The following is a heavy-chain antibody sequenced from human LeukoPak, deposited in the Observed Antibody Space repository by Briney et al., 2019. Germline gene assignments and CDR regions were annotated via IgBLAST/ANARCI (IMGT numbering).Heavy chain of an antibody. J-gene: IGHJ6*03. D-gene: IGHD3-16*01. Sequence: GGSLRLSCAASGFTFDDYGMSWVRQAPGKGLEWVSGINWNGGSTGYADSVKGRFTISRDNAKNSLYLQMNSLRAEDTALYYCARSKPSGPPPYYYYYYMDVWGKGTTVTVSS. CDR2: INWNGGST. CDR3: ARSKPSGPPPYYYYYYMDV. CDR1: GFTFDDYG. V-gene: IGHV3-20*04.